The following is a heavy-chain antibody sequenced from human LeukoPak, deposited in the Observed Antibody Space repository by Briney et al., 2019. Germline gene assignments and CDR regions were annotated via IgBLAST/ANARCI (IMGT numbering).Heavy chain of an antibody. D-gene: IGHD3-22*01. CDR2: ISYDGSNK. CDR3: ARANYYDSSGYAY. Sequence: PGGSLRLSCAASGFTFSSYAMHWVRQAPGKGLEWVAVISYDGSNKYYADSVKGRFTISRDNSKNTLYLQMNSLRAEDTAVYYCARANYYDSSGYAYWGQGTLVTVSS. V-gene: IGHV3-30*01. CDR1: GFTFSSYA. J-gene: IGHJ4*02.